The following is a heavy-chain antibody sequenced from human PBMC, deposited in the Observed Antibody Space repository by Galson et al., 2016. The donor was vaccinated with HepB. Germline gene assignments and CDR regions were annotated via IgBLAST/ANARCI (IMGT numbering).Heavy chain of an antibody. V-gene: IGHV3-48*01. CDR1: GFIFTNYA. D-gene: IGHD3-10*01. CDR2: ISGSSNTI. J-gene: IGHJ6*02. CDR3: ARGGFGFGESNYFYYGMDV. Sequence: SLRLSCAASGFIFTNYAMSWVRQAPGRGLEWVAYISGSSNTIYYTDSVKGRFTISRDNDKNSLSLQMSSLRADDTAVYYCARGGFGFGESNYFYYGMDVWGQGTTVTVSS.